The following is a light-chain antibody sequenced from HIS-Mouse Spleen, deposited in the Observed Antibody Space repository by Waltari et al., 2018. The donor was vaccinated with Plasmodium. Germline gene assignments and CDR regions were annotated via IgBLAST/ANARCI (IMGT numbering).Light chain of an antibody. CDR2: EGS. J-gene: IGLJ3*02. V-gene: IGLV2-23*01. Sequence: QSALTQPASVSGSPGQSITISCTGTSSDVGSYNLVSWYQQHTGKAPELMIYEGSKRPSGVSNPFSGSKSGNTAYLTISGLQAEDEADYYCCSYAGSSTNWVFGGGTKLTVL. CDR1: SSDVGSYNL. CDR3: CSYAGSSTNWV.